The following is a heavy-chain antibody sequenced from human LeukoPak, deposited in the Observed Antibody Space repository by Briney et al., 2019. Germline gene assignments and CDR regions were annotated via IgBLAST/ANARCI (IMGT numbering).Heavy chain of an antibody. CDR3: ARDRPGAQGFDY. CDR2: IGTADDT. V-gene: IGHV3-13*01. D-gene: IGHD4/OR15-4a*01. CDR1: GFTFGSHD. Sequence: GGSLRLSCAASGFTFGSHDMHWVRQATGKGLEWVSAIGTADDTYYAGSVKGRFTISRENAWNSVYLQLNNLRAGDTAVYYCARDRPGAQGFDYWGQGTLVTVSS. J-gene: IGHJ4*02.